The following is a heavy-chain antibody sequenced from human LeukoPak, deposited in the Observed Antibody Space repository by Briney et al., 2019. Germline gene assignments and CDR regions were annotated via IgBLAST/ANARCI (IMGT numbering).Heavy chain of an antibody. CDR1: GFTFDDYA. V-gene: IGHV3-9*01. CDR3: AKDMDYQRSFDY. Sequence: GRSLRLSCAASGFTFDDYAMHWVRQAPGKGLEWVSSISWNSGSIGYADSVKGRFTISRDNAKNSLYLQMNSLRAEDTALYYCAKDMDYQRSFDYWGQGTLVTVSS. CDR2: ISWNSGSI. J-gene: IGHJ4*02. D-gene: IGHD2-2*01.